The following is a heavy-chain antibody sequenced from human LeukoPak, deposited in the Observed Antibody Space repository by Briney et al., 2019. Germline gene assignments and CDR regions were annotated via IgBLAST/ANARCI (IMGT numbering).Heavy chain of an antibody. CDR1: SYSSNRYG. CDR3: ARSGRGTYYYFDS. J-gene: IGHJ4*02. Sequence: ASVKVSCKASSYSSNRYGISWVRQAPGQGLEWMGWISGYNGNTNYAQKFLGRVSMTADTSTSTAYMELRSLTSDDTAVYYCARSGRGTYYYFDSWGQGTLVTVSS. V-gene: IGHV1-18*01. CDR2: ISGYNGNT. D-gene: IGHD5-12*01.